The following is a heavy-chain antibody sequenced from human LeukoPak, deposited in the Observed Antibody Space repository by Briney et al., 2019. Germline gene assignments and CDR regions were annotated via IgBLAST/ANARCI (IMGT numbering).Heavy chain of an antibody. V-gene: IGHV3-48*03. CDR3: ARDGTPSYSSGWVYMDV. CDR2: ISASGTLT. J-gene: IGHJ6*04. Sequence: GGSLRLSCAASGFSFSSYEMNWVRQAPGKGLEWISYISASGTLTHYADSVEGRFTISRDNAKNSLYLQINSLRGEATAVYYCARDGTPSYSSGWVYMDVWGKGTTVTISS. CDR1: GFSFSSYE. D-gene: IGHD6-25*01.